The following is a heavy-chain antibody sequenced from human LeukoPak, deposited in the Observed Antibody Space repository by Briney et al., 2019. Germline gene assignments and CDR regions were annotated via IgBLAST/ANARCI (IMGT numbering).Heavy chain of an antibody. V-gene: IGHV1-18*01. CDR2: ISAYNGNT. D-gene: IGHD4-23*01. Sequence: ASVNVSCKASGYTFTSYGISWVRQAPGQGLEWMGWISAYNGNTNYAQTLQGRVTMTTDTSTNTAYMELRSLRSDDTAVYYCARGRYGGNLGFDYWREGTLVSVSS. CDR1: GYTFTSYG. CDR3: ARGRYGGNLGFDY. J-gene: IGHJ4*02.